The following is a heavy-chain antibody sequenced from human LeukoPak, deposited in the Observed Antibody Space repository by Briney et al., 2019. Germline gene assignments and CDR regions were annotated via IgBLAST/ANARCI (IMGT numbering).Heavy chain of an antibody. V-gene: IGHV3-23*01. D-gene: IGHD4-11*01. CDR1: GFTFSNYA. J-gene: IGHJ4*02. CDR3: ADSNYWYPVDY. CDR2: ITKSGDNT. Sequence: GGSLRLSCAASGFTFSNYAMRWVRQAPGKGLEWVSSITKSGDNTYYTDSVKGRFTISRDNPKNTLYLQMHSLRAEDTALYYCADSNYWYPVDYWGRGTLVTVSS.